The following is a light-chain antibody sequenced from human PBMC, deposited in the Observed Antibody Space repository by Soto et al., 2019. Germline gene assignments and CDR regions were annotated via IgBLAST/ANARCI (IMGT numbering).Light chain of an antibody. CDR3: SSYTSSSNV. V-gene: IGLV2-14*01. CDR2: EVS. CDR1: SSDVGGYNY. Sequence: QSALTQPASVSGSPGQSITISCTGTSSDVGGYNYVSWYQQHPGKAPKLMIYEVSNRPSGVSNRFSGSKSGNTASLTISGLQAEDEADYYCSSYTSSSNVFGTGTKVTV. J-gene: IGLJ1*01.